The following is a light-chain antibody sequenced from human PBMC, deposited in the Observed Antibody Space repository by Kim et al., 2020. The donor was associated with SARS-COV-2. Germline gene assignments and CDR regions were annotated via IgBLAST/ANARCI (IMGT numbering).Light chain of an antibody. V-gene: IGKV2-30*01. CDR2: KVS. CDR3: IQDTHYPFT. Sequence: LVASDSRTSHSRVYSDGNICLEWFHQRPGKSPRRLIYKVSSRDSGVPDRFSGSGSGTEFTLRISRVEAEDVGAYYCIQDTHYPFTFGAGTKVDIK. CDR1: HSRVYSDGNIC. J-gene: IGKJ3*01.